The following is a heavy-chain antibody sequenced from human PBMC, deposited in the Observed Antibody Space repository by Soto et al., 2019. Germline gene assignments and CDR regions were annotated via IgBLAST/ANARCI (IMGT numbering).Heavy chain of an antibody. D-gene: IGHD3-3*01. Sequence: EVQLLESGGGLVQPGGSLRLSCAASGFSFSSYTMSWVRQAPGKGLEWVSAISGSGGSTYYADSVKGRFTISRDNSKNTLYLQMNSLRAEDTAVYYCAKDNEGITIFGAFDYWGQGTLVTVSS. CDR3: AKDNEGITIFGAFDY. V-gene: IGHV3-23*01. J-gene: IGHJ4*02. CDR1: GFSFSSYT. CDR2: ISGSGGST.